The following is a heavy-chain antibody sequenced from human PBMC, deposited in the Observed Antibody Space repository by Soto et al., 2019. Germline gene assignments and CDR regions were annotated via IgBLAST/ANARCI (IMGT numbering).Heavy chain of an antibody. V-gene: IGHV4-30-2*01. CDR2: IHVSGYT. Sequence: QLQLQESGSGLVKPSQTLSLTCSVSGASITSGSYSWSWVRQAPGKGLEWIGNIHVSGYTSFNPSLKCRVSMSVATSKNQFSLNRMSVTAADTAVYYCARGGALRPNGHVPLGPWGRGSLVTVSS. CDR1: GASITSGSYS. CDR3: ARGGALRPNGHVPLGP. D-gene: IGHD2-8*01. J-gene: IGHJ5*02.